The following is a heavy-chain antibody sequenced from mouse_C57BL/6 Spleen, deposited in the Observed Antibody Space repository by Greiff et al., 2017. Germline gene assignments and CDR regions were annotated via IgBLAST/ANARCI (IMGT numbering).Heavy chain of an antibody. CDR2: IDPSDSYT. Sequence: QVQLQQPGAELVRPGTSVKLSCKASGYTFTSYWMHWVKQRPGQGLEWIGVIDPSDSYTNYNQKFKGKATLTVDTSSSTAYMQLSRLTSKDSAVYDCARTEDYGSRDWYCDVWGTGTTGTVSS. V-gene: IGHV1-59*01. D-gene: IGHD1-1*01. CDR1: GYTFTSYW. J-gene: IGHJ1*03. CDR3: ARTEDYGSRDWYCDV.